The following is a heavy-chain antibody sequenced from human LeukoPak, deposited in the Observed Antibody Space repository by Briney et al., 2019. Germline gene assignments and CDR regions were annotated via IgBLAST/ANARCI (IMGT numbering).Heavy chain of an antibody. Sequence: GGSLRLSCAASGFTFSSYAMHWVRQAPGKGLEWVAVISYDGSNKYYADSVKGRFTISRDNSKNTLYLQMNSLRAEDTAVYYCARDESELILPNEYYFDYWGQGTLVTVSS. D-gene: IGHD5-24*01. CDR1: GFTFSSYA. V-gene: IGHV3-30-3*01. CDR3: ARDESELILPNEYYFDY. J-gene: IGHJ4*02. CDR2: ISYDGSNK.